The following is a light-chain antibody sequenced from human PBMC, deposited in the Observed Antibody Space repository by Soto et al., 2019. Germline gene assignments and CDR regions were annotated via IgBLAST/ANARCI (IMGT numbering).Light chain of an antibody. CDR3: QKYSSVPV. CDR2: AAS. CDR1: QDIRNF. Sequence: DIQMTQSPTSLSASVGDRVTITCRASQDIRNFVAWYQQKPGKAPKLLIYAASTLQSGVPSRFSGSGSGTDFTLPINSLQPEDVATYSCQKYSSVPVFGPGTIVEIK. J-gene: IGKJ3*01. V-gene: IGKV1-27*01.